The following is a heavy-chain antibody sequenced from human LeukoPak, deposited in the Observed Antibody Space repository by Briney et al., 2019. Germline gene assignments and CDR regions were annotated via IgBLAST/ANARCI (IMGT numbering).Heavy chain of an antibody. V-gene: IGHV3-74*01. CDR2: IGSDGSNT. Sequence: YPGGSLRLSCAASGFTFTSHWMYWVRQAPGKGLVWVSRIGSDGSNTGYGDSVKGRFTISRDNAKNTLYLQMNNLRAEDTAVYYCARGRPMSRSYVFDYWGQGTLVTVSS. CDR3: ARGRPMSRSYVFDY. J-gene: IGHJ4*02. CDR1: GFTFTSHW. D-gene: IGHD1-26*01.